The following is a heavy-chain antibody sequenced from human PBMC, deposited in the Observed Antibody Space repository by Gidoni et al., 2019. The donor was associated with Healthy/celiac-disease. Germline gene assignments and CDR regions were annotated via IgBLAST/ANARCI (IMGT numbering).Heavy chain of an antibody. CDR1: GSTFSSYA. CDR3: AVGAMVRGDDY. CDR2: IIPIFGTA. D-gene: IGHD5-18*01. Sequence: QVQLVQSGAEVKKPGSSVKVSCKASGSTFSSYASRWVRQAPGQGLEWMGGIIPIFGTANYAQKFQGRVTITADESTGTAYMELSSLRSEDTAVYYCAVGAMVRGDDYWGQGTLVTVSS. V-gene: IGHV1-69*01. J-gene: IGHJ4*02.